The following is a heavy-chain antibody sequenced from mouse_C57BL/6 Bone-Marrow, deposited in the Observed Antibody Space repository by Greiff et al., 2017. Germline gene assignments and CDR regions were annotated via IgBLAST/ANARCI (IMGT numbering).Heavy chain of an antibody. CDR3: AREKYYYLHAMDY. J-gene: IGHJ4*01. V-gene: IGHV1-72*01. CDR1: GYTFTSYW. CDR2: IDPHSGGT. D-gene: IGHD1-1*01. Sequence: VQLQQPGAELVKPGASVKLSCKASGYTFTSYWMHWVKQRPGRGLEWIGRIDPHSGGTKYNEKFKSKATLTVDKPSSTAYMQLSSLTSEDSAVYYCAREKYYYLHAMDYWGQGTSVTVSA.